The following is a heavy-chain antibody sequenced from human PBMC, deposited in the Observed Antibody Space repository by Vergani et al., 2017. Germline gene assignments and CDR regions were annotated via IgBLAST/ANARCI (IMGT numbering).Heavy chain of an antibody. J-gene: IGHJ4*02. D-gene: IGHD2-15*01. V-gene: IGHV4-38-2*01. CDR2: IYHSGST. CDR1: GYSISSGYY. CDR3: ARVVVAAFDY. Sequence: QVQLQESGPGLVKPSETLSLTCAVSGYSISSGYYWGGIRQPPGKGREWIGSIYHSGSTYYNPTLQSRVTISVDTSKNQFSLKLRSVTAADTAVYYCARVVVAAFDYWGEGTLVTVSS.